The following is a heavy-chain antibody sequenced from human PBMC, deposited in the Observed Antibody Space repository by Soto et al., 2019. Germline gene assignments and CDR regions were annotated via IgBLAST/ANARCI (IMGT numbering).Heavy chain of an antibody. D-gene: IGHD6-19*01. CDR3: TRQWGVAVAGNYYYYGMDV. CDR2: ISSKAQSYET. CDR1: GFTFSGSA. J-gene: IGHJ6*02. Sequence: EVQLEESGGGLVQPGGSLKLSCAASGFTFSGSAMHWVRQASGKGLEWVGRISSKAQSYETAYAASVKGRFTISRDDSKNTAYLQMNSLKTEDTAVYYCTRQWGVAVAGNYYYYGMDVWGQGTTVTVSS. V-gene: IGHV3-73*02.